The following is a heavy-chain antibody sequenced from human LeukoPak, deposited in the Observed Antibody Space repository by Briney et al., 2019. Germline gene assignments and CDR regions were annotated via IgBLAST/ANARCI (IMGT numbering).Heavy chain of an antibody. D-gene: IGHD6-19*01. V-gene: IGHV4-39*01. CDR3: VYTSGWYLYSYVDC. Sequence: SETLSLTCSVSGGSISSNSYYWGWIRQPPGKGLEWIGSIYYSGSTYHNPSLKSRVTISVDTSKNQFSLKLSSVTAADTTMYYRVYTSGWYLYSYVDCWGQGTLVTVSS. J-gene: IGHJ4*02. CDR1: GGSISSNSYY. CDR2: IYYSGST.